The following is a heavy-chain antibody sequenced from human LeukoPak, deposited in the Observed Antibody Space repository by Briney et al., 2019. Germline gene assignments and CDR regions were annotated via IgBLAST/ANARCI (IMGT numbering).Heavy chain of an antibody. CDR2: MNPNSGNT. CDR1: GYTFTGYY. J-gene: IGHJ4*02. V-gene: IGHV1-8*02. D-gene: IGHD3-10*01. CDR3: ARPSYYYGSGSFDY. Sequence: ASVKVSCKASGYTFTGYYMHWVRQAPGQGLEWMGWMNPNSGNTGNAQKFQGRVTMTRNTSISTAYMELSSLRSEDTAVYYCARPSYYYGSGSFDYWGQGTLVTVSS.